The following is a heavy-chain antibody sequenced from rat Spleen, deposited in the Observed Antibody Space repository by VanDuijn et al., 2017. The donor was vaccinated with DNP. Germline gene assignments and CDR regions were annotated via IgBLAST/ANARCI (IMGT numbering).Heavy chain of an antibody. Sequence: EVQLVESGGGLVQPGRSLKRSCAVTGFTFSDYYMAWVRQAPTKCLEWVASISNSGGDTYSPDSVRGRFTIFKYNAKSTLYRQTDSLRSEETATYYCTTAEATVATGFAYWGQGTLVTVSS. D-gene: IGHD1-3*01. CDR2: ISNSGGDT. CDR3: TTAEATVATGFAY. J-gene: IGHJ3*01. CDR1: GFTFSDYY. V-gene: IGHV5S11*01.